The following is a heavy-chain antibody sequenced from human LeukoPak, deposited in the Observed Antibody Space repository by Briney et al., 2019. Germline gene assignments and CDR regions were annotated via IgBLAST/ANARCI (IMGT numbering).Heavy chain of an antibody. V-gene: IGHV1-2*02. CDR1: GYTFTGYY. CDR2: INPNSGGT. J-gene: IGHJ4*02. D-gene: IGHD3-22*01. Sequence: ASVKVSCKASGYTFTGYYMHWVRQAPGQGLEWMGWINPNSGGTNYAQKFQGRVTMTRDTSISTAYMELSGLRSDDTAVYYCARDQWADSSGYYYASFDYWGQGTLVTVSS. CDR3: ARDQWADSSGYYYASFDY.